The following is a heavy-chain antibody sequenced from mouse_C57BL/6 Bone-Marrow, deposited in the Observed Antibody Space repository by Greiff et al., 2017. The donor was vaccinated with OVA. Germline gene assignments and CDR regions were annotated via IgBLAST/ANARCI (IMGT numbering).Heavy chain of an antibody. CDR3: VPLLLRWYFDV. V-gene: IGHV1-82*01. CDR1: GYAFSSSW. J-gene: IGHJ1*03. CDR2: IYPGDGDT. Sequence: LVEPGASVKISCKASGYAFSSSWMNWVKQRPGKGLEWIGRIYPGDGDTNYNGKFKGKATLTADKSSSTAYMQLSSLTSEDSAVYFCVPLLLRWYFDVWGTGTTVTVSS. D-gene: IGHD1-1*01.